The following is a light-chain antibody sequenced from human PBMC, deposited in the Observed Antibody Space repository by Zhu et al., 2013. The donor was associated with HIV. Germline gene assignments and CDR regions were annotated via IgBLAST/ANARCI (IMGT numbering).Light chain of an antibody. J-gene: IGKJ2*01. Sequence: EFVMTQSSATLSVSPGERATLSCRASQSISSNLAWYQQKAGQAPRLLIYGASTRATGIPVRFSGSGSGTEFTLSISSLQSEDLAVYYCQHYNNLPPYTLVQGPKLDI. V-gene: IGKV3-15*01. CDR1: QSISSN. CDR2: GAS. CDR3: QHYNNLPPYT.